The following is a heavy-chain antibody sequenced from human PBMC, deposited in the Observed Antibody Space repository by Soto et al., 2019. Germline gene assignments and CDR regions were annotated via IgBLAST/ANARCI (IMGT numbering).Heavy chain of an antibody. V-gene: IGHV3-30*19. D-gene: IGHD3-22*01. Sequence: GGSLRLSCAASGFTFSSYGMHWVRQAPGKGLEWVAVISYDGSNKYYADSVKGRFTISRDNSKNTLYLQMNSLRAEDTAVYYCAKDRHDSSGYYYGLYYWGQGTLVTVSS. CDR3: AKDRHDSSGYYYGLYY. CDR2: ISYDGSNK. J-gene: IGHJ4*02. CDR1: GFTFSSYG.